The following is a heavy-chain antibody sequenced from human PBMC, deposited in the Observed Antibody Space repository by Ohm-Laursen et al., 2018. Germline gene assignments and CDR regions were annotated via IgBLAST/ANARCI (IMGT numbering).Heavy chain of an antibody. J-gene: IGHJ4*02. CDR1: GFTFSSYS. V-gene: IGHV3-48*01. CDR3: ARVTDYYFDY. CDR2: ISSSSSTI. D-gene: IGHD1-20*01. Sequence: SLRLSCTASGFTFSSYSMNWVRQAPGKGLEWVSYISSSSSTIYYADSVKGRFTISRDNAKNSLYLQMNSLRAEDTAVYYCARVTDYYFDYWGQGTLVTVSS.